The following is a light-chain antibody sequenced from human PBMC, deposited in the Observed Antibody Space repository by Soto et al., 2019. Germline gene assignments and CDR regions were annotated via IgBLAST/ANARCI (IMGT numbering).Light chain of an antibody. CDR2: DSS. J-gene: IGLJ2*01. CDR1: SSNIGNDY. CDR3: GTWDSSLSAEI. Sequence: QSVLTQPPSVPAAPGQKVTISCSGSSSNIGNDYVSWYQHLPGTAPKLLIYDSSKRASGIPDRFSGSRSGTSATLGITGVQTGDEADYYCGTWDSSLSAEIFGGGTK. V-gene: IGLV1-51*01.